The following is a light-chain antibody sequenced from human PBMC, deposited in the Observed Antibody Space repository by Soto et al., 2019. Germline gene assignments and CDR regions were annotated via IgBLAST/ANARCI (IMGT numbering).Light chain of an antibody. J-gene: IGKJ1*01. V-gene: IGKV3-15*01. CDR2: GAS. Sequence: EIVMTQSPATLSVSPGERATLSCRASQSVSSNLAWYQQKPGQAPRLLIYGASTRATGIPARFSGSGSGTEFTLTISSLQSEDFGVYYCQQYNNWPTTCGQGTSV. CDR3: QQYNNWPTT. CDR1: QSVSSN.